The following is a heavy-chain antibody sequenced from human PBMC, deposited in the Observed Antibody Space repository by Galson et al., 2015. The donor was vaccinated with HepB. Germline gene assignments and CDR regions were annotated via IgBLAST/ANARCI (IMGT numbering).Heavy chain of an antibody. D-gene: IGHD6-19*01. V-gene: IGHV1-18*04. CDR2: ISAYNGNT. Sequence: SVKVSCKASGYTFTNYGISWVRQAPGQGLEWMGWISAYNGNTYYAQEFQGRVSMTTDTSTTTAYMELRSLRSHDTAVYFCARRQWPWELLESWGQGTLVTVSS. CDR1: GYTFTNYG. CDR3: ARRQWPWELLES. J-gene: IGHJ5*02.